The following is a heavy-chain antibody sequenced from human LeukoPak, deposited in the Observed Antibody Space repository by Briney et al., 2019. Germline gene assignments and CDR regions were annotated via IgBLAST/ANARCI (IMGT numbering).Heavy chain of an antibody. Sequence: SETLSLTCTVSGGSISSSSYYWGWIRQPPGKGLEWIGSIYYSGSTYYNPSLKSRVTISVDTSKNQFSLKLSSVTAADTAVYYCARDLGASSSWYHFDYWGQGTLVTVSS. V-gene: IGHV4-39*07. CDR1: GGSISSSSYY. J-gene: IGHJ4*02. CDR3: ARDLGASSSWYHFDY. CDR2: IYYSGST. D-gene: IGHD6-13*01.